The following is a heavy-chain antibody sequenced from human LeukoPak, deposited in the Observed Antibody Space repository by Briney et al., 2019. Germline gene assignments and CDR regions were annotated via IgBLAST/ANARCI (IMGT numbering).Heavy chain of an antibody. CDR2: ISYVGSQK. CDR1: GFTLSRDS. J-gene: IGHJ4*02. Sequence: AGSLRLSCAASGFTLSRDSMYWVRQAPGKGLEWVAIISYVGSQKYYADSVKVRFTTSRDNSKNTLYLQMNSLRAEDTAVYYCAWDHLDYWGQGTLVTVSS. CDR3: AWDHLDY. V-gene: IGHV3-30-3*01.